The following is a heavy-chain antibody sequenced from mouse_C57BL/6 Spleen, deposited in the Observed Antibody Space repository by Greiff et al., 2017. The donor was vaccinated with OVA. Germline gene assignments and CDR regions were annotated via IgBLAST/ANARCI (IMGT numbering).Heavy chain of an antibody. V-gene: IGHV1-64*01. CDR2: IHPNSGST. Sequence: VQLQESGAELVKPGASVQLSCKASGYTFTSYWMHWVKQRPGQGLAWIGMIHPNSGSTNYNEKFKSKATLTVDKSSSTAYMQLSSLTSEDSAVYYCARRDDGYGFAYWGQGTLVTVSA. D-gene: IGHD2-3*01. J-gene: IGHJ3*01. CDR1: GYTFTSYW. CDR3: ARRDDGYGFAY.